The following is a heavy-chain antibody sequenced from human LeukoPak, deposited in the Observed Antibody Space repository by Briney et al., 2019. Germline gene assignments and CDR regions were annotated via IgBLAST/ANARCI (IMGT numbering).Heavy chain of an antibody. J-gene: IGHJ5*02. Sequence: SETLSLTCTVSGVSISSSNSYWGWIRQPPGKAMEFIAYIYYTGNTYFNPSLKSRVTISVDTSKNQFSLKLSSVTAADTAVYYCARVLAAAGNNWFDPWGQGTLVTVSS. CDR1: GVSISSSNSY. CDR3: ARVLAAAGNNWFDP. D-gene: IGHD6-13*01. V-gene: IGHV4-61*05. CDR2: IYYTGNT.